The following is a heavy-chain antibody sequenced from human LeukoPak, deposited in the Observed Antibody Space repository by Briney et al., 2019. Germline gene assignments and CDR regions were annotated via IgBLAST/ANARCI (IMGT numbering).Heavy chain of an antibody. V-gene: IGHV1-69*05. D-gene: IGHD7-27*01. CDR2: IIPIFATT. Sequence: ASVKVSCKASGDTFNSYAISWVRQAPGQGLEWMGRIIPIFATTNYAQKFQGRVTITTDESTSTAYMELSSLRSEDRAVYYCARDLANWGSSFDYWGQGTLVTVSS. J-gene: IGHJ4*02. CDR3: ARDLANWGSSFDY. CDR1: GDTFNSYA.